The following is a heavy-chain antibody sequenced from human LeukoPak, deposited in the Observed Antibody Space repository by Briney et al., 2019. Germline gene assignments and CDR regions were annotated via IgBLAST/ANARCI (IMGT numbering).Heavy chain of an antibody. CDR1: GFTFRTYS. CDR2: VSADGRTQ. Sequence: PGGSLRLSCAASGFTFRTYSIHWVRQAPGKGLEWVTVVSADGRTQLYSDSVKGRFTVSRDNSKNTLYLQMDSLRAEDTAVYYCARIPIVVITSGGYWGQGTLVTVSS. V-gene: IGHV3-30*03. CDR3: ARIPIVVITSGGY. J-gene: IGHJ4*02. D-gene: IGHD3-22*01.